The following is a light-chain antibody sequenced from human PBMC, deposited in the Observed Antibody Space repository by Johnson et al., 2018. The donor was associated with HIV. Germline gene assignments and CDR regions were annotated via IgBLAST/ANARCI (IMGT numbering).Light chain of an antibody. CDR3: GTWANSLSAV. J-gene: IGLJ1*01. Sequence: QPVLTQPPSVSAAPGQKVTISCSGSTSNIGNNYVSWYQQLPGTAPRLLIYENDKRPSGIPDRFSGSKSGTSATLGITGLQTGDEADYYCGTWANSLSAVFGTGTKVTCL. V-gene: IGLV1-51*02. CDR2: END. CDR1: TSNIGNNY.